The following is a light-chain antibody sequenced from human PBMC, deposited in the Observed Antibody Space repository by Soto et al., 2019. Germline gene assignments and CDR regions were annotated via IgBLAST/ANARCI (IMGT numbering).Light chain of an antibody. Sequence: DIQMTQSPSTLSASVGDRVILTCRASQSIGTWLAWYQQTPGKAPKLLIYKASSLQAGAPSRFSGSGSGTEFTLTISSLEPDDFATYYCQQYNYHPWTFGQGTKVDIK. J-gene: IGKJ1*01. CDR2: KAS. CDR1: QSIGTW. CDR3: QQYNYHPWT. V-gene: IGKV1-5*03.